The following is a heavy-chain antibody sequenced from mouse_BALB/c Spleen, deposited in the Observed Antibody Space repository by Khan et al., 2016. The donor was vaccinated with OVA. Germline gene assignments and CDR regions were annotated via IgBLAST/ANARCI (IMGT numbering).Heavy chain of an antibody. Sequence: EVQLQESGPELMKPGASVKISCKASGYSFTTYYIHWVKQSHGKSLEWIGYIDPFNGSTTYNQKFKGKATLTVDKSSSTAYMHLSSLTSEDSVVYYCARHGTSSWFAYWGQGTLVTVSA. CDR3: ARHGTSSWFAY. D-gene: IGHD1-1*01. V-gene: IGHV1S135*01. CDR2: IDPFNGST. CDR1: GYSFTTYY. J-gene: IGHJ3*01.